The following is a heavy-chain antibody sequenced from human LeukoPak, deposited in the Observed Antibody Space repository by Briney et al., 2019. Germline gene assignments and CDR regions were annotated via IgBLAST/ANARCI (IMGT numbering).Heavy chain of an antibody. CDR1: GYSISSGYY. V-gene: IGHV4-38-2*02. CDR3: ARESHGGNSDLPY. J-gene: IGHJ4*02. CDR2: IYHSGST. D-gene: IGHD4-23*01. Sequence: SETLSLTCTVSGYSISSGYYWGWIRQPPGKGLEWIGSIYHSGSTYYNPSLKSRVTISVDTSKNQFSLKLSSVTAADTAVYYCARESHGGNSDLPYWGQGTLVTVSS.